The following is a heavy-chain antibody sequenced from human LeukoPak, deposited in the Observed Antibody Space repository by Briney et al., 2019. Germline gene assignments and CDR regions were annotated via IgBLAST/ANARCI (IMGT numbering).Heavy chain of an antibody. D-gene: IGHD3-16*01. CDR2: IYYSGST. V-gene: IGHV4-61*05. CDR1: GGSISSGSYY. J-gene: IGHJ4*02. Sequence: SETLSLTCTVSGGSISSGSYYWSWIRQPPGKGLEWIGYIYYSGSTYYNPSLKSRVTISVDKSKNQFSLSLNSVTAADTAVYYCARVTPGGSHALDYWGQGTLVTVSS. CDR3: ARVTPGGSHALDY.